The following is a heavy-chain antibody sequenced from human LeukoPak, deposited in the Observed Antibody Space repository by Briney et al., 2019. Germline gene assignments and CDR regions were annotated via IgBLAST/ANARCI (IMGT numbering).Heavy chain of an antibody. J-gene: IGHJ5*02. V-gene: IGHV1-2*06. CDR2: INPNSGVT. CDR3: ARTPVDTAMVLWWFDP. D-gene: IGHD5-18*01. Sequence: GASVKVSCKASGYTFTGYYMHWVRQAPGQGLEWMGRINPNSGVTNYAQKFQGRVTMTRDTSISTAYMELSRLRSDDTAVYYCARTPVDTAMVLWWFDPCGQGTLVTVSS. CDR1: GYTFTGYY.